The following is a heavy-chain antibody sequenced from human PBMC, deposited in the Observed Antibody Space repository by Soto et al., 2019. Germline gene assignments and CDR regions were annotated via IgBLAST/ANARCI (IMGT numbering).Heavy chain of an antibody. Sequence: GGSLRLSCAASGFTFSRYAMHWVRQAPGKGLDWVAIISHDGSIKYYADSAKGRFTISRDNSKDTLYLQMSSLRPEDTALYYCAHPRGYIQACGAVHFASWGQGTLVTVSS. CDR2: ISHDGSIK. CDR3: AHPRGYIQACGAVHFAS. D-gene: IGHD3-16*02. CDR1: GFTFSRYA. J-gene: IGHJ4*02. V-gene: IGHV3-30*03.